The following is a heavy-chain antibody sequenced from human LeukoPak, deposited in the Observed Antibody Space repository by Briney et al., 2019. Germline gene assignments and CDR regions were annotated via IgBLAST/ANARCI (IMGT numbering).Heavy chain of an antibody. CDR2: ISSSSSTI. J-gene: IGHJ4*02. V-gene: IGHV3-48*04. CDR3: ARESLVVGRNIDY. Sequence: GALRLSCAASGFTFSNYNMNWVRQAPGKGLEWVSYISSSSSTIYYADSVKGRFTISRDNAKNSLYLQMNSLRAEDTAVYYCARESLVVGRNIDYWGQGTLVTVSS. D-gene: IGHD3-22*01. CDR1: GFTFSNYN.